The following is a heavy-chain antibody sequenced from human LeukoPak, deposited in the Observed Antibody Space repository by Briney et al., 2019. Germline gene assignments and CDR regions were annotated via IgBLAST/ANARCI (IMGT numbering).Heavy chain of an antibody. D-gene: IGHD3-22*01. CDR2: IRYDGSNT. CDR1: GFTFRSYA. J-gene: IGHJ4*02. Sequence: PGGSLRLSCAASGFTFRSYAMLWVRQAPGKGLEWVALIRYDGSNTFYVDSVKGRFTISRDNSKNTLYLQMNSLRAEDTAVYYCARDSSGSLDYWGQGTLVTVSS. CDR3: ARDSSGSLDY. V-gene: IGHV3-30*02.